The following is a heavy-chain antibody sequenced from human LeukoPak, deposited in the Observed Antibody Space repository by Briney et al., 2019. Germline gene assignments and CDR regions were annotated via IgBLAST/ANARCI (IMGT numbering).Heavy chain of an antibody. D-gene: IGHD1-14*01. Sequence: GGSLRLSCAASRITFSSYAMNWVRQAPGKGLEWVSAISGSGGNTYYADSVKGRFTISRDNSKNTLYLQMNSLRAEDTAVYYCAKATGYLLWGQGTLVTVSS. J-gene: IGHJ4*02. V-gene: IGHV3-23*01. CDR2: ISGSGGNT. CDR3: AKATGYLL. CDR1: RITFSSYA.